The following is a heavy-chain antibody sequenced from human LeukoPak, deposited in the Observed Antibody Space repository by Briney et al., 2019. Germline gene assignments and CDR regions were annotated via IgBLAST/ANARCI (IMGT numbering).Heavy chain of an antibody. CDR1: GGSISSYY. V-gene: IGHV4-59*01. J-gene: IGHJ6*03. CDR2: IYYSGST. Sequence: SETLSLTCNVSGGSISSYYWSWIRQPPGKGLEWIGYIYYSGSTNYNPSLKSRVTISVDTSKNQFSLKLSSVIAADTAVYYCARGGGTGYYYYYMDVWGKGTTVTVSS. CDR3: ARGGGTGYYYYYMDV. D-gene: IGHD1-14*01.